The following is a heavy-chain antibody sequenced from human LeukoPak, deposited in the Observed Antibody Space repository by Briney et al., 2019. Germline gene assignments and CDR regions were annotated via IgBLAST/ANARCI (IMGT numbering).Heavy chain of an antibody. CDR3: ARDPDSGYAFDY. D-gene: IGHD5-12*01. CDR1: AGSISSYY. CDR2: IYTSGST. V-gene: IGHV4-4*07. Sequence: SETLALTCTVSAGSISSYYWSWIRQPAGKGLEWIGRIYTSGSTNYNPSLKSRVTMSVDTSKNQFSLKLSSVTAADTAVYYCARDPDSGYAFDYWGQGTLVTVSS. J-gene: IGHJ4*02.